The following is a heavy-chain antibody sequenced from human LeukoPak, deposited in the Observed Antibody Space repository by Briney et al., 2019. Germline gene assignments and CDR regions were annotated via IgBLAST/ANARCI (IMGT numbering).Heavy chain of an antibody. Sequence: GGSLRLSCAASGFTFSSYAMHWVRQAPGKGLEWVAVISYDGSNKYYADSVKGRFTISRDNSKNTLYLQMNSLRAEDTAVYYCANGRVYDYWGQGTLVTVSS. CDR3: ANGRVYDY. CDR2: ISYDGSNK. D-gene: IGHD2-8*01. CDR1: GFTFSSYA. V-gene: IGHV3-30*04. J-gene: IGHJ4*02.